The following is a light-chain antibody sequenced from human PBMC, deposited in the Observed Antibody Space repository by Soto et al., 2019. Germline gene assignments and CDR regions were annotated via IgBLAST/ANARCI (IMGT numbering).Light chain of an antibody. CDR2: GAS. CDR1: QSVSSSY. Sequence: EIVLTQSPGTLSLSPGERATLSCRASQSVSSSYLAWYQQKPGQAPRLLIYGASNRATGIPDRFSGSGSGKDFTLTISRLEPEDFAVYYCQQYGGSPRTFGQGTKVEIK. J-gene: IGKJ1*01. CDR3: QQYGGSPRT. V-gene: IGKV3-20*01.